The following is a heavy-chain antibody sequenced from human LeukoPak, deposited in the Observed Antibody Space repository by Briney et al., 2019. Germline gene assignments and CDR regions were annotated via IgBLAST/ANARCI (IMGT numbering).Heavy chain of an antibody. CDR2: ISWNSGSI. CDR1: GFTFDDYA. CDR3: AKDPSPYYYDSSGPWGYFDY. V-gene: IGHV3-9*01. J-gene: IGHJ4*02. Sequence: GRSLRLSCAASGFTFDDYAMHWVRRAPGKGLEWVSGISWNSGSIGYADSVKGRFTISRDNAKNSLYLQMNSLRAEDTALYYCAKDPSPYYYDSSGPWGYFDYWGQGTLVTVSS. D-gene: IGHD3-22*01.